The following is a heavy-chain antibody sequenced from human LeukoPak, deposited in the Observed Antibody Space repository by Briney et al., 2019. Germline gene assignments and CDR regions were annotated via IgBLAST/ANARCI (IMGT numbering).Heavy chain of an antibody. D-gene: IGHD6-19*01. CDR2: IKQDGSEK. Sequence: GGSLRLSCAASGFTFSSYWMSWVRQAPGKGLEWVANIKQDGSEKYYVDSVKGRFTISRDNAKNSLYLQMNSLRVEDTAIYYCAKDQYSSGWYFDYWGQGTLVTVSS. J-gene: IGHJ4*02. CDR3: AKDQYSSGWYFDY. CDR1: GFTFSSYW. V-gene: IGHV3-7*03.